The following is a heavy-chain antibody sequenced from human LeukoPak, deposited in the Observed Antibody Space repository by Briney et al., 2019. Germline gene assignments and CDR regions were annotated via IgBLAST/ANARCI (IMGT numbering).Heavy chain of an antibody. CDR3: AGFFYDNSGDAFDI. CDR1: GGSFTFTSYA. D-gene: IGHD3-22*01. CDR2: LIPIYGSA. V-gene: IGHV1-69*01. J-gene: IGHJ3*02. Sequence: ASVKVSCKASGGSFTFTSYAISWVRQAPGQGLEWMGGLIPIYGSANYAQKFQGRLTITSDESTRTVYMELSSLRPEDSAVHYCAGFFYDNSGDAFDIWGQGTMVTVSS.